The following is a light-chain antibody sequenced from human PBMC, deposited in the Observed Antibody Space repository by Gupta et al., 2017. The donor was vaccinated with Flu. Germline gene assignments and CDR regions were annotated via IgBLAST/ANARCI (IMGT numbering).Light chain of an antibody. CDR3: QQYNDWPLYT. V-gene: IGKV3-15*01. CDR1: QSVSRK. J-gene: IGKJ2*01. Sequence: ATLSVSPGERATLSCRARQSVSRKLAWYQQKSGQAPRLRIYEAFARATGIPARFSGSGSGTEFTLTISSLQSEDLAVYYCQQYNDWPLYTFGQGTKLEIE. CDR2: EAF.